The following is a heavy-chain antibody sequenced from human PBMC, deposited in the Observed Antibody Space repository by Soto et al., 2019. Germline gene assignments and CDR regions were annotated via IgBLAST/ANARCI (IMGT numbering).Heavy chain of an antibody. CDR2: IYYSGST. CDR1: GGSISSGDYY. J-gene: IGHJ6*02. D-gene: IGHD3-10*01. V-gene: IGHV4-30-4*01. Sequence: PSETLSLTCTVSGGSISSGDYYWSWIRQPPGKGLEWIGYIYYSGSTYYSPSLKSRVTISVDTSKNQFSLKLSSVTAADTAVYYCARLKSMVRGVVYFYYGMDVWGQGTTVTVS. CDR3: ARLKSMVRGVVYFYYGMDV.